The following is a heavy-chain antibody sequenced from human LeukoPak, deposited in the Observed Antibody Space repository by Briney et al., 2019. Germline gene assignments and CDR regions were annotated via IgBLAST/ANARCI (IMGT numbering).Heavy chain of an antibody. CDR3: AKVGAMGSGTYLYYNYYAMDV. V-gene: IGHV1-24*01. Sequence: ASVKVSCKVSGYTLTEVSIHWVRQAPEKGLEWMGGLDPEDYETIYAQKFQGRVTMTEAIATDTAYMELSSLRSEDTAVYYCAKVGAMGSGTYLYYNYYAMDVWGQGTTVTVSS. J-gene: IGHJ6*02. D-gene: IGHD1-26*01. CDR2: LDPEDYET. CDR1: GYTLTEVS.